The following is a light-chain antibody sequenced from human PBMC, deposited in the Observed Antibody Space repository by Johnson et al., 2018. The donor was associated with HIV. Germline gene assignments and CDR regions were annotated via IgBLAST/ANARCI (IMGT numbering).Light chain of an antibody. CDR3: GTWASSLSAGEV. J-gene: IGLJ1*01. CDR2: ENN. Sequence: QSVLTQPPSVSAAPGQKVTISCSGSSSNIGNNYVSWYQQLPGTAPKLLIYENNKRPSGIPDRFSGSKSGTSATLGITGLQTGDEADYYCGTWASSLSAGEVCGTGTKVTVL. CDR1: SSNIGNNY. V-gene: IGLV1-51*02.